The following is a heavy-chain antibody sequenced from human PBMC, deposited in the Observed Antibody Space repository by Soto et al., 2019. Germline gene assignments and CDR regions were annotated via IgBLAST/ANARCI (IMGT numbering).Heavy chain of an antibody. D-gene: IGHD3-22*01. CDR2: ISWDGGST. J-gene: IGHJ4*02. CDR3: AKENYYDSSGYPAAFDY. V-gene: IGHV3-43*02. Sequence: GGSLRLSCAASEFTFRSYAMSWVRQAPGKGLEWVSLISWDGGSTYYADSVKGRFTISRDNSKNSLYLQMNSLRTEDTALYYCAKENYYDSSGYPAAFDYWGQGTLVTVFS. CDR1: EFTFRSYA.